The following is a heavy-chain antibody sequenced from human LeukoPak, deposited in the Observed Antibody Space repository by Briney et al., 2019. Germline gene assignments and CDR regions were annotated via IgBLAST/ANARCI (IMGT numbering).Heavy chain of an antibody. CDR3: ARTDRQYSGGTEDY. J-gene: IGHJ4*02. V-gene: IGHV3-48*04. Sequence: GGSLRLSCAASGFTFSIYSMNWVRQAPGKGLEWVSYISTSSSTIYYADSVKGRFTISRDNAKNSLYLQMNSLRAEDTAVYYCARTDRQYSGGTEDYWGQGTLVTVSS. CDR2: ISTSSSTI. D-gene: IGHD5-12*01. CDR1: GFTFSIYS.